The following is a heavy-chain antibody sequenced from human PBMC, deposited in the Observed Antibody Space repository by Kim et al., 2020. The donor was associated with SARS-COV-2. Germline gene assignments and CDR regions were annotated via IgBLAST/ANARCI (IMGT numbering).Heavy chain of an antibody. J-gene: IGHJ4*02. Sequence: DSVKGRFTISRDNSKNTLYLQMNSLRAEDTAVYYCAKEPRRGGGATIRGYWGQGTLVTVSS. D-gene: IGHD1-26*01. V-gene: IGHV3-30*02. CDR3: AKEPRRGGGATIRGY.